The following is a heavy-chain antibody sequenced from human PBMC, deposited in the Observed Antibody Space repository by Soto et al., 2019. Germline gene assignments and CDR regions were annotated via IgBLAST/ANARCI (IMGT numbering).Heavy chain of an antibody. CDR2: IYYSGST. V-gene: IGHV4-39*01. D-gene: IGHD4-17*01. J-gene: IGHJ6*02. CDR3: ARAHYGDYGYGMDV. Sequence: PSETLSLTCTVSGGSISSSSFHWGWIRQPPGKGLEWIGSIYYSGSTYYSPSLKSRVTISVDTSKNQFSLKLSSVTAADTAVYYCARAHYGDYGYGMDVWGQGTTVTVS. CDR1: GGSISSSSFH.